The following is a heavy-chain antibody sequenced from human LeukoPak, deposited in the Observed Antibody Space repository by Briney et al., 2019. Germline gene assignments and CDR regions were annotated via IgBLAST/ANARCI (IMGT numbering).Heavy chain of an antibody. CDR1: GLTFSSYA. V-gene: IGHV3-23*01. J-gene: IGHJ4*02. CDR3: AKKIAAAGSYFDY. CDR2: IGGSGGST. Sequence: GGSLRLSCAASGLTFSSYAMSWVRQAPGKGLEWVSAIGGSGGSTYYADSVKGRFTISRDNSKNTLYLQMNSLRAEDTAVYYCAKKIAAAGSYFDYWGQGTLVTVSS. D-gene: IGHD6-13*01.